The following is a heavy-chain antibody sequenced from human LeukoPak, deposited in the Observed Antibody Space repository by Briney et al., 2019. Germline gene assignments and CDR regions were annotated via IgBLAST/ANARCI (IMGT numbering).Heavy chain of an antibody. D-gene: IGHD5-18*01. CDR3: ARPAVDTAMEGWFDP. V-gene: IGHV4-34*01. CDR1: GGSFSGYY. CDR2: INHGGST. J-gene: IGHJ5*02. Sequence: SETLSLTCAVYGGSFSGYYWSWIRQPPGKGLEWIGEINHGGSTNYNPSLKGRVTISVDTSKNQFSLKLSSVTAADTAVYYCARPAVDTAMEGWFDPWGQGTLVTVSS.